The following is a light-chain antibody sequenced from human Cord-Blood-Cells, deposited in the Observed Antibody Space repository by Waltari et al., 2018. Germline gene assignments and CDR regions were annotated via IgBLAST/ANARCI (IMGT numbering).Light chain of an antibody. Sequence: EIVMTQSPATLSVSPGERATLSCRASQSVSSNLAWYQQKPGQAPRLLIYGASTRATGMPARFSVSGSGTEFTLTISSLQSEDFAVYYCQQYNNWPPLTFGGGTKVEIK. J-gene: IGKJ4*01. CDR3: QQYNNWPPLT. CDR1: QSVSSN. CDR2: GAS. V-gene: IGKV3-15*01.